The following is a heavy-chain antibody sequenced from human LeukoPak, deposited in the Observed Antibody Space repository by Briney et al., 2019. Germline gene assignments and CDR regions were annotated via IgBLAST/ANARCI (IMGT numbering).Heavy chain of an antibody. D-gene: IGHD3-10*01. CDR1: GYTFTGYY. V-gene: IGHV1-2*02. J-gene: IGHJ3*02. CDR3: ARDPGASFGAFDI. CDR2: INPNSGGT. Sequence: EASVKVSCKASGYTFTGYYMHWVRQAPGQGLEWMGWINPNSGGTNYAQKFQGRVTMTRGTSISTAYMELSRLRSDDTAVYYCARDPGASFGAFDIWGQGTMVTVSS.